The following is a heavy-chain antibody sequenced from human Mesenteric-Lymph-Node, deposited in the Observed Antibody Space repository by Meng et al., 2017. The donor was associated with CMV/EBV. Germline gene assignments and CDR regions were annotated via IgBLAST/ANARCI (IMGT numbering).Heavy chain of an antibody. CDR2: INPDKSKK. D-gene: IGHD4-23*01. J-gene: IGHJ4*02. CDR1: GYTVTDYE. CDR3: ARNEGGNPPADY. Sequence: CKASGYTVTDYEMNWVRQAPRKGLEWLEWINPDKSKKNHKDNLQGRLSLTTDTSTNIAYMELRSHRSDDTAVYYCARNEGGNPPADYWGQGTLVTVS. V-gene: IGHV1-18*01.